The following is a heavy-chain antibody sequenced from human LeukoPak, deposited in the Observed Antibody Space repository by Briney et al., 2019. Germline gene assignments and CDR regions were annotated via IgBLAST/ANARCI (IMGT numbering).Heavy chain of an antibody. CDR2: INHSGST. J-gene: IGHJ5*02. V-gene: IGHV4-34*01. CDR1: GGSFSGYY. Sequence: SETLSLTCAVYGGSFSGYYWSCIRQPPGKGLEWIGEINHSGSTNYNPSLKSRVTISVDTSKNQFSLKLSSVTAADTAVYYCARIGGYSYDTWGQGTQVTVSS. CDR3: ARIGGYSYDT. D-gene: IGHD5-18*01.